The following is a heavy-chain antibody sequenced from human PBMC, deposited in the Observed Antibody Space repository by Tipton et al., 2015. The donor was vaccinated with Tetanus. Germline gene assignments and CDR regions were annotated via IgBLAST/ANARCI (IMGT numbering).Heavy chain of an antibody. CDR3: ARAGGVYYYDSSGHYYFDY. J-gene: IGHJ4*02. CDR1: GYTFTGYY. CDR2: INPNSGGT. V-gene: IGHV1-2*04. D-gene: IGHD3-22*01. Sequence: QLVQSGAEVKKPGASVKVSCKASGYTFTGYYMHWVRQAPGQGLEWMGWINPNSGGTNYAQKFQGWVTMTRDTSISTAYMELSRLGSDDTAVYYCARAGGVYYYDSSGHYYFDYWGQGTLVTVSS.